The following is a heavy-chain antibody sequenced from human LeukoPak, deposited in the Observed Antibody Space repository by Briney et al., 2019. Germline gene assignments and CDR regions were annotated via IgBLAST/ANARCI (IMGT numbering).Heavy chain of an antibody. J-gene: IGHJ4*02. V-gene: IGHV3-23*01. Sequence: GGSLRLSCAASGFTFSSYAMSWVRQAPGKGLEWVSAISGSGGSTYYADSAKGRFTISRDNSKNTLYLQMNSLRAEDTAVYYCAKDSRPPYSSSSARGDYWGQGTLVTVSS. CDR1: GFTFSSYA. CDR3: AKDSRPPYSSSSARGDY. CDR2: ISGSGGST. D-gene: IGHD6-6*01.